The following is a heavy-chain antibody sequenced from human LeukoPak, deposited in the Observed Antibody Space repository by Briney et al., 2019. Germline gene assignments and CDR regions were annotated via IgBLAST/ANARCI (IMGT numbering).Heavy chain of an antibody. CDR2: INAGNGNT. CDR3: ARSSFGESFGDFDY. V-gene: IGHV1-3*01. D-gene: IGHD3-10*01. Sequence: GASVKVSCKASGGTFSSYAISWVRQAPGQRLEWMGWINAGNGNTKYSQKFQGRVTITRDTSASTAYMELSSLRSEDTAVYYCARSSFGESFGDFDYWGQGTLVTVSS. CDR1: GGTFSSYA. J-gene: IGHJ4*02.